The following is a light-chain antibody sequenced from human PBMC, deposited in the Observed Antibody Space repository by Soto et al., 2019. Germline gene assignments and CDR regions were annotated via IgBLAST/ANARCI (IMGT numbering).Light chain of an antibody. CDR2: GAS. CDR3: QQYGSSPPRT. V-gene: IGKV3-20*01. J-gene: IGKJ1*01. Sequence: EIVLTQSPGILSLSPGQRVTLSCRASQSVSNDFLAWYQQKPGQAPRLLIYGASTRATDVPDRFSGSGSGADFTLTISRLEPEDFAVYDCQQYGSSPPRTFGQGTKVDIK. CDR1: QSVSNDF.